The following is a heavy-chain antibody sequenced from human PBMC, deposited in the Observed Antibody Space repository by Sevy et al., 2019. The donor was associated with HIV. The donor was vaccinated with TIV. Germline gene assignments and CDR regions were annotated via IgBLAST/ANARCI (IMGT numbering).Heavy chain of an antibody. J-gene: IGHJ3*02. CDR2: SSGSGGST. Sequence: GGSLRLSCAASGFTFSSYAMSWVRQAPGKGLEWVSGSSGSGGSTYYADSVKGRFIISRDNSKNTLYLQMNNLRAEDTAVYYCAKDQSFLLGYCSGGSCSQFLNAFDIWGQGTMVTVSS. CDR1: GFTFSSYA. CDR3: AKDQSFLLGYCSGGSCSQFLNAFDI. D-gene: IGHD2-15*01. V-gene: IGHV3-23*01.